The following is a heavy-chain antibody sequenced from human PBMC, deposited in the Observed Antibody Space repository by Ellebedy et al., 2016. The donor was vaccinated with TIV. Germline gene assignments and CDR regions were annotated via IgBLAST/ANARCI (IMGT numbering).Heavy chain of an antibody. CDR1: GFAFSASN. D-gene: IGHD4-17*01. V-gene: IGHV3-48*01. CDR3: ARRLGSTVTTRFDY. J-gene: IGHJ4*02. CDR2: ISSDSGAT. Sequence: GESLKISCAASGFAFSASNMNWVRQTPEKGLEWISYISSDSGATYYADSVKGRFTISRDNAKNSMYLQMNSLRAEDTAVYYCARRLGSTVTTRFDYWGQGTLVTVSS.